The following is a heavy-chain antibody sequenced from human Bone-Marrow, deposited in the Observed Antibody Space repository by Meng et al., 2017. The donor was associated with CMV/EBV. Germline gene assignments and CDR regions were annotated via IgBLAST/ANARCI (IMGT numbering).Heavy chain of an antibody. CDR2: ITPFNGNT. V-gene: IGHV1-45*02. CDR3: ATSGRITIFGVVIISDYYGMDV. CDR1: GYTFTYRY. D-gene: IGHD3-3*01. Sequence: SVKVSCKASGYTFTYRYLHWVRQAPGQALEWMGWITPFNGNTNYAQKFQDRVTITRDRSMSTAYMELSSLRSEDTAMYYCATSGRITIFGVVIISDYYGMDVWGQGTTVTVSS. J-gene: IGHJ6*02.